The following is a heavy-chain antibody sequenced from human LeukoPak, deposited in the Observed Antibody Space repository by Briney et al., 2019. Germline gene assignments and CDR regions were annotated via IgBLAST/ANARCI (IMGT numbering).Heavy chain of an antibody. V-gene: IGHV3-23*01. CDR2: IGGSGATT. D-gene: IGHD3-10*01. Sequence: PGGSQRLSCAASGFTLSTYTMSWVRQAPGQGLEWVSAIGGSGATTYYGDSVKGRFTISRDNSKNTVYLQMNSLRAEDTAVYYCAGVPGSCYVDFDYWGQGTLVTVSS. CDR3: AGVPGSCYVDFDY. CDR1: GFTLSTYT. J-gene: IGHJ4*02.